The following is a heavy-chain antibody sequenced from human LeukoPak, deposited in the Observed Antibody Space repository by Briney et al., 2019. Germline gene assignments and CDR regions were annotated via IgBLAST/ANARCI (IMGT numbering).Heavy chain of an antibody. V-gene: IGHV1-46*01. D-gene: IGHD3-10*01. Sequence: ASVKVSCKAFGYTFTSYYIQWVRQAPGQGLEWMGIINPSGGSTTYAQKFQGRVTMTRDTSTSTVYMEMSSLRSEDTAVYYCARKRDYYHGPAPFDPWGQGTLVTVSS. CDR3: ARKRDYYHGPAPFDP. CDR2: INPSGGST. J-gene: IGHJ5*02. CDR1: GYTFTSYY.